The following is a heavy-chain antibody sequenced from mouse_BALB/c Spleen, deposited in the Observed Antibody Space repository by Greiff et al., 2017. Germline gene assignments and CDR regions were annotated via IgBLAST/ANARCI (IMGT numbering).Heavy chain of an antibody. CDR1: GFTFSSFG. D-gene: IGHD3-3*01. Sequence: DVKLVESGGGLVQPGGSRKLSCAASGFTFSSFGMHWVRQAPEKGLEWVAYISSGSSTIYYADTMKGRFTISRDNTKNTLVQQMTSLRSEDTAMYCDTGGGWYVDYWGQGTLVTVSA. V-gene: IGHV5-17*02. CDR3: TGGGWYVDY. CDR2: ISSGSSTI. J-gene: IGHJ3*01.